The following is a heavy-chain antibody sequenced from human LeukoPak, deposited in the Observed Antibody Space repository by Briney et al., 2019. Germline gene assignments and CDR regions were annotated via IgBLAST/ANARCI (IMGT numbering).Heavy chain of an antibody. J-gene: IGHJ5*02. Sequence: KPGGSLRLSCAASGFTFSSYNMNWVRQAQGKGLEWVSSISSSSIFIFYADSVKGRFTISRDNAKNSLYLHMNSLRAEDTAVYYCARGPSPYDSSGHNWFDPWGQGALVTVSS. CDR3: ARGPSPYDSSGHNWFDP. D-gene: IGHD3-22*01. CDR1: GFTFSSYN. CDR2: ISSSSIFI. V-gene: IGHV3-21*01.